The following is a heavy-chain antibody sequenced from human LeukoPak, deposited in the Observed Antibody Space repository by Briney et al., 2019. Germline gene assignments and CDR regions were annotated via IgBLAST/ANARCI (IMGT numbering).Heavy chain of an antibody. CDR3: ARHKPAPTDY. V-gene: IGHV5-51*01. J-gene: IGHJ4*02. CDR1: GYTFTNYW. CDR2: IYPGDSDT. Sequence: GESLKISCTGSGYTFTNYWIAWVRHMPGKGLEWMGAIYPGDSDTRYTPSFQGQVTISADKSSSTAYLQWSSLKASDTAMYYCARHKPAPTDYWGQGTLITVSS. D-gene: IGHD2-2*01.